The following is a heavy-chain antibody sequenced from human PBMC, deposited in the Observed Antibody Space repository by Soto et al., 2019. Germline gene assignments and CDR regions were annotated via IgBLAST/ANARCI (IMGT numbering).Heavy chain of an antibody. Sequence: PSETLSLTCTVSGGSISSGDYYWSWIRRPPGKGLEWIGYIYYSGSTYYNPSLKSRVTISVGTSKNQFSLKLSSVTAADTAVYYCARGAGGDYVDYWGQGTLVTVSS. CDR2: IYYSGST. CDR3: ARGAGGDYVDY. CDR1: GGSISSGDYY. J-gene: IGHJ4*02. V-gene: IGHV4-30-4*01. D-gene: IGHD4-17*01.